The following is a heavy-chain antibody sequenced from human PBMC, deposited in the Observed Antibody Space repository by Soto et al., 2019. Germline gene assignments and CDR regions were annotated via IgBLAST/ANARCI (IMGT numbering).Heavy chain of an antibody. CDR1: GGRVSKNRQC. CDR2: PYYRSKYVN. J-gene: IGHJ5*02. Sequence: TQTQPLSRAICGGRVSKNRQCSNWIRQSPSSGLEWLRRPYYRSKYVNNYALPVKVRITINPDTSKNQLCLQLKSETPEYTSVYYCAREGRLAAPIFHNWFDPWGQGTPVTVSS. D-gene: IGHD3-3*02. V-gene: IGHV6-1*01. CDR3: AREGRLAAPIFHNWFDP.